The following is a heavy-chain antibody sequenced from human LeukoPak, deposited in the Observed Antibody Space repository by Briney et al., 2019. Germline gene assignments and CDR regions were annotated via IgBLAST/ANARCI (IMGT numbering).Heavy chain of an antibody. V-gene: IGHV4-4*07. Sequence: SETLSLTCTVSGASISAFHWTWFRQPAGKTLEWIGLIYSSGSTLFNPSLKSRVAMSLDLTKNQLSLRLTSLTAADMAMYYCARKDGDYWGQGTLVTVSS. CDR3: ARKDGDY. CDR1: GASISAFH. CDR2: IYSSGST. J-gene: IGHJ4*02.